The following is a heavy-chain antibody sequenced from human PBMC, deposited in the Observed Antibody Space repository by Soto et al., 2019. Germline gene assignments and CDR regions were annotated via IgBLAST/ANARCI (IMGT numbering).Heavy chain of an antibody. J-gene: IGHJ4*02. Sequence: QVQLVESGGGVVQPGRSLRLSCAASGFTFSSYAMHWVRQAPGKGLEWVAVISYDGSNKYYADSVKGRFTISRDNSKNTLYLQMNSLRAEDTAVYYCARVAVEMATIAVLDYWGQGTLVTVSS. D-gene: IGHD5-12*01. CDR1: GFTFSSYA. CDR3: ARVAVEMATIAVLDY. V-gene: IGHV3-30-3*01. CDR2: ISYDGSNK.